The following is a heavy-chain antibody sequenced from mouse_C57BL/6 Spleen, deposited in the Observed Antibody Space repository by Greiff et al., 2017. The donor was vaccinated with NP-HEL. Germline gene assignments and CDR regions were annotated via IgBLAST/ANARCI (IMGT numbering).Heavy chain of an antibody. J-gene: IGHJ4*01. CDR3: ARMGNYAMDY. V-gene: IGHV14-3*01. Sequence: VQLQQSVAELVRPGASVKLSCTASGFNIKNTYMPWVKQRPEQGLAWIGRIDPANGNTKYAPKFQGKATITADTSSNTAYLQLSSLTSEDTAIYYCARMGNYAMDYWGQGTSVTVSS. CDR1: GFNIKNTY. CDR2: IDPANGNT.